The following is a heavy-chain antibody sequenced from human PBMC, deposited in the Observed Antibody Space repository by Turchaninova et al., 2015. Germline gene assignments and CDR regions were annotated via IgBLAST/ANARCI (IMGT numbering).Heavy chain of an antibody. CDR3: ARQAIWNGHTYLDS. J-gene: IGHJ4*02. CDR1: GITFSYDW. CDR2: IYPGDSDT. Sequence: EVQLVQSGAEVKKPGESLKISCKGSGITFSYDWIGWVRQMPGKDLEWMGNIYPGDSDTRYSPLCQGHVTTSADKSIKTACLQGSSLKASDTAMYYCARQAIWNGHTYLDSWGQGTLVTVSS. V-gene: IGHV5-51*01. D-gene: IGHD3-3*01.